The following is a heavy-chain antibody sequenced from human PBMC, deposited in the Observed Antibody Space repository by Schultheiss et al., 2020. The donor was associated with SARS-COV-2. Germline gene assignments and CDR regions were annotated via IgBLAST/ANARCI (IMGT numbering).Heavy chain of an antibody. V-gene: IGHV1-18*01. Sequence: ASVKVSCKASGYTFTSYAMHWVRQAPGQGLEWMGWISAYNGNTNYAQKLQGRVTMTTDTSTSTAYMELRSLRSDDTAVYYCARGVGDWNARNWFDPWGQGTLVTVSS. CDR1: GYTFTSYA. D-gene: IGHD1-1*01. CDR3: ARGVGDWNARNWFDP. CDR2: ISAYNGNT. J-gene: IGHJ5*02.